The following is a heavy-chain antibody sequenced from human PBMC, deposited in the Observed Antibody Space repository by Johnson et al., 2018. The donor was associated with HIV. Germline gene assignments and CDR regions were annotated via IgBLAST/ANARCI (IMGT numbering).Heavy chain of an antibody. CDR2: IRYDGSNK. CDR1: GFTFSSYG. D-gene: IGHD6-13*01. J-gene: IGHJ3*02. Sequence: QVQLVESRGGVVQPGGSLRLSCAASGFTFSSYGMHWVRQAPGKGLEWVAFIRYDGSNKYYADSVKGRFTISRDNSKNTLYLQMNSLRAEDMAVYYCARARYSTRNDAFDIWGQGAMVTVSS. V-gene: IGHV3-30*02. CDR3: ARARYSTRNDAFDI.